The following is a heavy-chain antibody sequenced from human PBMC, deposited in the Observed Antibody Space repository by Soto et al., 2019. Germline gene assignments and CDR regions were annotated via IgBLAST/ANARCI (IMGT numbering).Heavy chain of an antibody. D-gene: IGHD2-21*01. CDR1: GYTFIHYY. V-gene: IGHV1-46*01. CDR3: ARSLLQGDF. CDR2: INPNGGST. J-gene: IGHJ4*02. Sequence: QVQLVQPGAEVKKPGASVKVSCKASGYTFIHYYIHWVRQAPGQGLEWMAIINPNGGSTNYAQKFRGRVTVTSDTSTTTVSMELNSLGSDDTAVYFCARSLLQGDFWGQGTLVTVSS.